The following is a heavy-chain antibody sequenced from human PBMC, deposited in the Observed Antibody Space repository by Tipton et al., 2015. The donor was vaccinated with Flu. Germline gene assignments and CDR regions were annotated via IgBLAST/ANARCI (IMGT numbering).Heavy chain of an antibody. CDR3: ARGDGYNFDY. J-gene: IGHJ4*02. CDR2: IYHSGST. CDR1: GYSISSGFY. Sequence: TLSLTCTVSGYSISSGFYWGWIRQPPGKGLEWIGNIYHSGSTFFNLSLKSRVTISVDTSKNQSSLKLSSVTAADTAVYYCARGDGYNFDYWGQGTLVTVSS. D-gene: IGHD5-24*01. V-gene: IGHV4-38-2*02.